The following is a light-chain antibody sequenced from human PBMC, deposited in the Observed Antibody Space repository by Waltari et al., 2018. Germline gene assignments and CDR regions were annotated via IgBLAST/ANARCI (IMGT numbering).Light chain of an antibody. J-gene: IGKJ2*01. CDR1: QSISHY. CDR3: QQYRAYKT. V-gene: IGKV1-5*03. CDR2: EAS. Sequence: DIQMTQSPSTLSASVGDSVTITCRASQSISHYLAWYQHKPGNAPNLLIYEASSLESGVPSRFSGSGSGTEFTLTINGLQPDDFGTYYCQQYRAYKTFAQGTRLEIK.